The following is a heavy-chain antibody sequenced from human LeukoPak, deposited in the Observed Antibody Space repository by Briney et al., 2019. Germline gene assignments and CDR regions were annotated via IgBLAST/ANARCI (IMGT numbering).Heavy chain of an antibody. J-gene: IGHJ4*02. V-gene: IGHV3-53*01. Sequence: GGSLRLSCAASGFTVSSNYMSWVRQAPGKGLEWVSVIYGGGTTYYADSVKGRFTISRDNSRNTVSLQMNSLTAEDTAVYYCARDRGVRDMDHWGQGTLVTVSS. CDR2: IYGGGTT. CDR3: ARDRGVRDMDH. CDR1: GFTVSSNY. D-gene: IGHD2-15*01.